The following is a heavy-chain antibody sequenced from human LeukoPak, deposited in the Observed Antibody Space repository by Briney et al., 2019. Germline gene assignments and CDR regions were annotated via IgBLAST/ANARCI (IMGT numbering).Heavy chain of an antibody. CDR3: ASTTQRVGATGAFDY. CDR1: GYTFTGYY. V-gene: IGHV1-2*02. D-gene: IGHD1-26*01. Sequence: ASVKVSCKASGYTFTGYYMHWVRQAPGQGLEWMGWINPNSGGTNYAQKFQGRVTMTRDTSISTAYMELSRLRSDDTAVYYCASTTQRVGATGAFDYWGQGTLVTVSS. J-gene: IGHJ4*02. CDR2: INPNSGGT.